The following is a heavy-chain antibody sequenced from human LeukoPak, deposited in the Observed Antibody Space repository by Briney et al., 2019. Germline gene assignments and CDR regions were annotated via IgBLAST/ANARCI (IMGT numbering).Heavy chain of an antibody. CDR2: IYHSGST. D-gene: IGHD3-10*01. Sequence: SETLSLTCAVSGYPISSGYYWGWIRQPPGKGLEWIGRIYHSGSTYYNPSLKSRVTISVDTSKDQFSLKLSSVTAADTAVYYCARLDGRLLWFGELLSHYYFDYWGQGTLVTVSS. CDR1: GYPISSGYY. J-gene: IGHJ4*02. CDR3: ARLDGRLLWFGELLSHYYFDY. V-gene: IGHV4-38-2*01.